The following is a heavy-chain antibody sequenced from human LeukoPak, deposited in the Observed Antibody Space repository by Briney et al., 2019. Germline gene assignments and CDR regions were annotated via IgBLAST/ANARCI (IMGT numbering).Heavy chain of an antibody. CDR2: INPRGGST. Sequence: ASVKVSCKASGYIFTTYYMHWLRQAPGQGPEWMGIINPRGGSTDYAQKLQGRVTMTSDTSTSTVYMELKGLRSEDTAVYFCARVGATGATADNWGQGTLVTVSS. J-gene: IGHJ4*02. D-gene: IGHD2-21*02. V-gene: IGHV1-46*01. CDR3: ARVGATGATADN. CDR1: GYIFTTYY.